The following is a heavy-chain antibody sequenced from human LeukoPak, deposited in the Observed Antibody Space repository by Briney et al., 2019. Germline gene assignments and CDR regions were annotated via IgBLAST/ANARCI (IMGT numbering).Heavy chain of an antibody. Sequence: GASVKVSCKASGYTFTGYYMHWVRQAPGQGLEWMGWINPNSGGTNYARKFQGWVTMTRDTSISTAYMELSRLRSDDTAVYYCARARNGEHIDYWGQGTLVTVSS. V-gene: IGHV1-2*04. D-gene: IGHD4-17*01. CDR1: GYTFTGYY. CDR3: ARARNGEHIDY. CDR2: INPNSGGT. J-gene: IGHJ4*02.